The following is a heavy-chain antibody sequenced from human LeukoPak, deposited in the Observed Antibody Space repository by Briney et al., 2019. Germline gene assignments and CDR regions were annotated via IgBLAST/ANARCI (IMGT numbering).Heavy chain of an antibody. Sequence: PSETLSLTCAVYRGSFSGYYWSWIRQPPGKGLEWIGEINHSGSTNYNPSLKSRVTISVDTSKNQFSLKLSSVTAADTAVYYCARGSVRVVRGVTDNWGQGTLVTVSS. CDR3: ARGSVRVVRGVTDN. J-gene: IGHJ4*02. V-gene: IGHV4-34*01. CDR2: INHSGST. CDR1: RGSFSGYY. D-gene: IGHD3-10*01.